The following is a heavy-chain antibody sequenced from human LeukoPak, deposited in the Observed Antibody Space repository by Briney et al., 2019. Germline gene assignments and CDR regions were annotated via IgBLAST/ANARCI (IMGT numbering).Heavy chain of an antibody. D-gene: IGHD3-3*01. V-gene: IGHV3-30*02. CDR2: IRYDGSNK. Sequence: GGSLRLSCAASGFTFSSYGMHWVRQAPGKGLEWVAFIRYDGSNKYYADSVKGRFTISRDNSKNTLYLQMNSLRAEDTAVYYCAKELSNDFWSGYPEYYFDYWGQGTLVTVSS. CDR1: GFTFSSYG. J-gene: IGHJ4*02. CDR3: AKELSNDFWSGYPEYYFDY.